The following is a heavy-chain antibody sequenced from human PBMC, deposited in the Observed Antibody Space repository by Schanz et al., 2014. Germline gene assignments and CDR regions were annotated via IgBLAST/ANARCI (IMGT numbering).Heavy chain of an antibody. V-gene: IGHV1-18*01. CDR1: GYAFSDYG. CDR3: ARGGYSSGWYDRDIAHFDY. CDR2: ISPYTGNT. J-gene: IGHJ4*02. Sequence: QVQLEQSGAEVKKPGASVKVSCKTSGYAFSDYGITWVRQAPGQGLQWIGWISPYTGNTNYAQTLQGRITLTTDTATSTAYMELRSLRSDDTALYYCARGGYSSGWYDRDIAHFDYWGQGTLVTVSS. D-gene: IGHD6-19*01.